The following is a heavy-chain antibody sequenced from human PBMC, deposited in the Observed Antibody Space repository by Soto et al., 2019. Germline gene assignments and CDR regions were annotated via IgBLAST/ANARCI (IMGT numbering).Heavy chain of an antibody. CDR1: GFTFNTYT. CDR3: ARASVAGTWGYYFDY. D-gene: IGHD6-19*01. V-gene: IGHV3-30-3*01. J-gene: IGHJ4*02. Sequence: QVQLVESGGGVVQPGRSLRLSCAASGFTFNTYTMHWVRQAPGKGLEWVAVISYDGNYEYYADSVKGRFTISRDNSKNTLYLQMHSLRADDTAVYYCARASVAGTWGYYFDYWGQGALVTVSS. CDR2: ISYDGNYE.